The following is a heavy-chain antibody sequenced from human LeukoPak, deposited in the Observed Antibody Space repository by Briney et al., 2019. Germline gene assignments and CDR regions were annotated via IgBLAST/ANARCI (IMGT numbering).Heavy chain of an antibody. D-gene: IGHD2-15*01. CDR1: GLTVSANY. CDR3: ARDRRYCSGDNCYSGVDY. V-gene: IGHV3-53*01. Sequence: HPGGSLRLSCVASGLTVSANYMTWVRQAPGEGLDWVSVMYSGGYTYYADSVKGRFTISRDNSKNTVYLQMNSLRVEDSAVHYCARDRRYCSGDNCYSGVDYWGQGTRVIVSS. J-gene: IGHJ4*03. CDR2: MYSGGYT.